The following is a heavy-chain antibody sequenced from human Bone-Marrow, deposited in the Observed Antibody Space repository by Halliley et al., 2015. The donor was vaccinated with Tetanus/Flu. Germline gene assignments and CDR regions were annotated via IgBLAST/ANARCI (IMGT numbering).Heavy chain of an antibody. D-gene: IGHD3-9*01. CDR1: GFKFDDYA. CDR3: AKAIRRSPTYFQS. V-gene: IGHV3-9*01. CDR2: IAWNSRNL. Sequence: SGFKFDDYAMHWVRQAPGKGLEWVSGIAWNSRNLGYADSVTGRFTISRDNAKNSVFLQMSSPRPDDTAFYYCAKAIRRSPTYFQSWGQGTLVTVSS. J-gene: IGHJ5*02.